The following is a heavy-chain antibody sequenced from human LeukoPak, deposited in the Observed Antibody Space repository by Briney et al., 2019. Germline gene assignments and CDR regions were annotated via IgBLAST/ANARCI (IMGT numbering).Heavy chain of an antibody. Sequence: SSETLSLTCTVSGGSISSSSYYWGWIRQPPGKGLEWIGSIYYSGSTYYNPSLKSRVTISVDTSKNQFSLKLSSVTAADTAVYYCARLRWRDGYNIDYWGQGTLVTVSS. CDR2: IYYSGST. V-gene: IGHV4-39*01. CDR1: GGSISSSSYY. D-gene: IGHD5-24*01. CDR3: ARLRWRDGYNIDY. J-gene: IGHJ4*02.